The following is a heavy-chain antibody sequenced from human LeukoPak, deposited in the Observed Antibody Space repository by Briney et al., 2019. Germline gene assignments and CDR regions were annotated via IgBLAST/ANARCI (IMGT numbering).Heavy chain of an antibody. CDR1: GYTFTAFY. CDR2: INPNSGGT. J-gene: IGHJ5*02. V-gene: IGHV1-2*02. Sequence: ASVKVSCKASGYTFTAFYMHWVRQAPGQGLEWMGWINPNSGGTNYAQKFQGRVTMTRDTSISTAYMELSRLRSDDTAVYYCARDGGKYDFWSGYLNWFDPWGQGTLVTVSS. CDR3: ARDGGKYDFWSGYLNWFDP. D-gene: IGHD3-3*01.